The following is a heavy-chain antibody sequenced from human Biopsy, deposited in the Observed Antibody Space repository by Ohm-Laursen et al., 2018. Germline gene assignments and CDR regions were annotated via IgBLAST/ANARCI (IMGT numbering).Heavy chain of an antibody. CDR2: IYTSGTT. CDR1: GGSLSSYS. CDR3: ARDRDRRGWFDP. J-gene: IGHJ5*02. V-gene: IGHV4-4*07. Sequence: TLSLTCTVSGGSLSSYSWSWIRQPAGKGLEWIGQIYTSGTTNYNPSLKSRVTMSVDTSKNKFSLRGSSVTAADTAVYYCARDRDRRGWFDPWGQGTLVTVSS. D-gene: IGHD1-14*01.